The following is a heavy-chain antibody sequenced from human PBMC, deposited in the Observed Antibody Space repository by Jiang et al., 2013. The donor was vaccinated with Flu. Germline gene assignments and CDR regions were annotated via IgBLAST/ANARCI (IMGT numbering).Heavy chain of an antibody. J-gene: IGHJ5*02. V-gene: IGHV4-59*01. D-gene: IGHD3-10*01. CDR1: GGSISSYY. CDR2: IHYSGST. CDR3: ARVDNAGSRRWFDP. Sequence: LLKPSETLSLTCSVSGGSISSYYWSWIRQPPGKGLEWIGYIHYSGSTNYIPSLNSRVTISLDTSKNQFSLNLIFVTAADTAVYYCARVDNAGSRRWFDPWGQGTLVTVSS.